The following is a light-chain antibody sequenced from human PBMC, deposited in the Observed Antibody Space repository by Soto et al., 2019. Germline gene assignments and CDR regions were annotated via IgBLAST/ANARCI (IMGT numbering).Light chain of an antibody. J-gene: IGKJ5*01. CDR1: QSISSW. V-gene: IGKV1-5*03. CDR3: QKNNSYPTT. Sequence: DIQMTQSPSTLSASVGDRVTITCRASQSISSWLAWYQQKPGKAPKFLIYKASSLESGVPSRFSGSGSGTKFTLTTSTPHLDVFETNSCQKNNSYPTTSAQGTRREIK. CDR2: KAS.